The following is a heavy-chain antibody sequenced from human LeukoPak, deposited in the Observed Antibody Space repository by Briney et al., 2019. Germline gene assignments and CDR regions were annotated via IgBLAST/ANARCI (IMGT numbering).Heavy chain of an antibody. J-gene: IGHJ6*02. CDR3: AKGHILTGSYYYYYGMDV. V-gene: IGHV3-23*01. CDR2: ISGSGGST. CDR1: GFTFSSYA. D-gene: IGHD3-9*01. Sequence: PGGSLRLSCAASGFTFSSYAMSWVRQAPGKGLEWVSAISGSGGSTYYADSVKGRFTISRGNSKNTLYLQMNSLRAEDTAVYYCAKGHILTGSYYYYYGMDVWGQGTTVTVSS.